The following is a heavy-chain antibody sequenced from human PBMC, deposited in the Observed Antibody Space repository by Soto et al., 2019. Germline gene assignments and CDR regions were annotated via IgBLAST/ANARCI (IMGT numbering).Heavy chain of an antibody. V-gene: IGHV1-18*04. J-gene: IGHJ6*02. CDR2: ISAYNGNT. D-gene: IGHD3-10*01. CDR1: GYTFTSYV. CDR3: VRPLPSGQTHARDV. Sequence: TPAKVSCKASGYTFTSYVISWVLQAPGQGLEWMGWISAYNGNTNYAQKLQGRVTISRDTPKNTLYLQMDRLRDEDTAVYYCVRPLPSGQTHARDVWGQGTTVTVSS.